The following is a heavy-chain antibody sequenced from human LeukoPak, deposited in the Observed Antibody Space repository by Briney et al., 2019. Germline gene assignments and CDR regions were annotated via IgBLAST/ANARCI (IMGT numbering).Heavy chain of an antibody. CDR3: ARDRSLPGIAAADDYYYYGMDV. CDR1: GYSISSGYY. Sequence: SETLSLTCTVSGYSISSGYYWGWIRQPPGKGLEWIGSIYHSGSTYYNPSLKSRVTMSVDTSKNQFSLKLSSVTAADTAVYYCARDRSLPGIAAADDYYYYGMDVWGQGTTVTVSS. CDR2: IYHSGST. V-gene: IGHV4-38-2*02. D-gene: IGHD6-13*01. J-gene: IGHJ6*02.